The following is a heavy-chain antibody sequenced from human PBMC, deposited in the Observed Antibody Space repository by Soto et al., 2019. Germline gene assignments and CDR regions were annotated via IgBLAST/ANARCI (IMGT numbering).Heavy chain of an antibody. J-gene: IGHJ4*02. CDR2: IYYSGST. CDR1: GGSISSGGYY. V-gene: IGHV4-31*03. Sequence: QVQLQESGPGLVKPSQTLSLTCTVSGGSISSGGYYWSWIRQHPGKGLEWIGYIYYSGSTYYNPSLKSRVTISVDTSKNQFSLKLSSVTAADTAVYYCARATYCGGGSCYSSGRYDVPDYWGQGTLVTVSS. CDR3: ARATYCGGGSCYSSGRYDVPDY. D-gene: IGHD2-15*01.